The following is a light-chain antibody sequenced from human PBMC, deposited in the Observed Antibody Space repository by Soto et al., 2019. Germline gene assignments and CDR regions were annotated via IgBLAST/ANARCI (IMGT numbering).Light chain of an antibody. CDR2: EVS. CDR3: SSYTSSSTPCV. CDR1: SSDFGGYNS. V-gene: IGLV2-14*01. J-gene: IGLJ1*01. Sequence: QAVVTQPASVSGSPGQSITISCTGTSSDFGGYNSVSWYQQHPGKAPKLMIYEVSNRPSGVSNRFSGSKSGNTASLTISGLQAEDEADYYCSSYTSSSTPCVFGTGTKLTVL.